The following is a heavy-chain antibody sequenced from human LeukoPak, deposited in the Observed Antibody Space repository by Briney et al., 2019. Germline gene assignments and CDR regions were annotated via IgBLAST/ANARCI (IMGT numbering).Heavy chain of an antibody. D-gene: IGHD3-3*01. J-gene: IGHJ6*03. CDR1: GITFSNAW. CDR2: IKRKTDGGTT. CDR3: TTVFSQTFYYYYMDV. Sequence: GGSLRLSCAASGITFSNAWMTWVRQAPGKGLEWVGRIKRKTDGGTTDYAAPVKGRFTISRDDSKNTLYLQMNSLKTEDTAVYYCTTVFSQTFYYYYMDVWGKGTTVTVSS. V-gene: IGHV3-15*01.